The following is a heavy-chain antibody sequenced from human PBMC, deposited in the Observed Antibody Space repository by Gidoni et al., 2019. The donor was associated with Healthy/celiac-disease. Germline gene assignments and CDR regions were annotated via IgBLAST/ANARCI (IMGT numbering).Heavy chain of an antibody. Sequence: QVQLVESGGGVVQPGRSLRLSCAASGFTFSSYGMHWVRQAPGKGLEWGAVISYDGSNKYYADSVKGRFTISRDNSKNTLYLQMNSLRAEDTAVYYCAKLYSSGPADYWGQGTLVTVSS. V-gene: IGHV3-30*18. CDR1: GFTFSSYG. J-gene: IGHJ4*02. CDR3: AKLYSSGPADY. CDR2: ISYDGSNK. D-gene: IGHD6-19*01.